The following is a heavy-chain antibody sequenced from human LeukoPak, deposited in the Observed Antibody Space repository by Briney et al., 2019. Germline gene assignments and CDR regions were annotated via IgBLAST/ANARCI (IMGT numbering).Heavy chain of an antibody. V-gene: IGHV4-34*01. J-gene: IGHJ5*02. CDR3: ARGYCSSTSCYRQYNWFDP. CDR2: INHSGST. CDR1: GGSFSGYY. D-gene: IGHD2-2*01. Sequence: SETLSLTCAVYGGSFSGYYWSWVRQPPGKGLEWIGEINHSGSTNYNPSLTSRVTISVDTSKTQFSLKLSSVTAADTAVYYCARGYCSSTSCYRQYNWFDPWGQGTLVTVSS.